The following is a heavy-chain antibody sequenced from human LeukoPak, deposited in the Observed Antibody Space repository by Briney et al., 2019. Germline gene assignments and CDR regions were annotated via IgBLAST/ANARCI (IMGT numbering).Heavy chain of an antibody. J-gene: IGHJ4*02. V-gene: IGHV4-4*07. CDR1: GASIRSYY. CDR2: IYSSGST. CDR3: ARGYSSGWQDY. Sequence: SETLSLTCTGSGASIRSYYCSWIRQPAGKGLEWIGRIYSSGSTNYNPSLKGRISMSVDMSKNQFSLKLTSVTAADTAVYYCARGYSSGWQDYWGQGTLVTVSS. D-gene: IGHD6-19*01.